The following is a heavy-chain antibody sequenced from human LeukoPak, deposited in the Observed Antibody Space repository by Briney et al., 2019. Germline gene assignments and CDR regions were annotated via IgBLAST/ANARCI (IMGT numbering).Heavy chain of an antibody. J-gene: IGHJ4*02. Sequence: GGSLRLSCAASGFTFSSYEMNWVRQAPGKGLEWVAVISYDGSNKYYADSVKGRFTISRDNSKNTLYLQMNSLRAEDTAVYYCAKDAVGCSGGSCYPNGYLFDYWGQGTLVTVSS. CDR2: ISYDGSNK. D-gene: IGHD2-15*01. V-gene: IGHV3-30*18. CDR3: AKDAVGCSGGSCYPNGYLFDY. CDR1: GFTFSSYE.